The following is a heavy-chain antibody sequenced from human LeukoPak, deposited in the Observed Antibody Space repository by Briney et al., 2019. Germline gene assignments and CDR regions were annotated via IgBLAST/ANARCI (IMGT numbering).Heavy chain of an antibody. Sequence: SETLSLTCAVYGGSFSGYYWSWIRQPPGKGLEWIGEINHSGSTNYNPSLKSRVTISVDTSKNQFSLKLSSVTAADTAVYYCARGQTLPYYYYDMDVWGQGTTVTVSS. CDR2: INHSGST. CDR1: GGSFSGYY. CDR3: ARGQTLPYYYYDMDV. V-gene: IGHV4-34*01. D-gene: IGHD2-2*01. J-gene: IGHJ6*02.